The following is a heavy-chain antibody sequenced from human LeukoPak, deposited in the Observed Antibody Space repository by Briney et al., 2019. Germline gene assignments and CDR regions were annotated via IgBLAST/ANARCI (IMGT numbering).Heavy chain of an antibody. Sequence: GGSLRLSCAASGFTFSSYSMNWVRQAPGKGLEWVSSISSSSSYIYYADSVKGRFTISRDNAKNSLYLQMNSLRAEDTAVYYCARVLIVVVPAADYYYMDVWGKGTTVTISS. CDR2: ISSSSSYI. CDR1: GFTFSSYS. CDR3: ARVLIVVVPAADYYYMDV. D-gene: IGHD2-2*01. V-gene: IGHV3-21*01. J-gene: IGHJ6*03.